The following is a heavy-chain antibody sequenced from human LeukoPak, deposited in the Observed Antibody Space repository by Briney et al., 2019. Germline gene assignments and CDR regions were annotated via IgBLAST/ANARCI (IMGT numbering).Heavy chain of an antibody. J-gene: IGHJ4*02. V-gene: IGHV4-4*07. D-gene: IGHD3-22*01. CDR3: ARGTEYYYDSSGYYRGPYYFDY. CDR2: IYTSGSA. Sequence: SETLSLTCTVSGGSISSYYWSWIRQPAGKGLEWIGRIYTSGSANYNPSLKSRVTMSVDTSKNQFSLNLSSVTAADTAVYYCARGTEYYYDSSGYYRGPYYFDYWGQGTLVTVSS. CDR1: GGSISSYY.